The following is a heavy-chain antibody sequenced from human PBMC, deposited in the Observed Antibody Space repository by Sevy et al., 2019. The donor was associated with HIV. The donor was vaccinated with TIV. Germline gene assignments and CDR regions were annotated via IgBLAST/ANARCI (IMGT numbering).Heavy chain of an antibody. J-gene: IGHJ6*02. V-gene: IGHV1-18*01. D-gene: IGHD4-17*01. CDR1: GYTFTSYG. Sequence: ASVKVSCKASGYTFTSYGISWVRQAPGQGLEWMGWISAYNGNTNYAQKLQGRVTMTIDTSTSTAYMELRSLRSDDTAVYYCARDRDSAVTTYDYYYGMDVWGQGTTVTVSS. CDR3: ARDRDSAVTTYDYYYGMDV. CDR2: ISAYNGNT.